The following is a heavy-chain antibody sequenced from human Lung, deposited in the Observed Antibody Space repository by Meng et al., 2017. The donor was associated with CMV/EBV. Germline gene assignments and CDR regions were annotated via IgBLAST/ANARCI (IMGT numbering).Heavy chain of an antibody. D-gene: IGHD6-19*01. CDR3: ARGISGGCGD. V-gene: IGHV6-1*02. CDR1: GDIGSSNGAA. J-gene: IGHJ4*02. CDR2: TYYRSKCYH. Sequence: HLPAPERVNSAPTLPLSGALSGDIGSSNGAAWHWIRQPPARGLEWLGRTYYRSKCYHEYAVSVKSRITISPDTPKNPFSLQLNSMTPEDTAVYYCARGISGGCGDWGQGTLVTVSS.